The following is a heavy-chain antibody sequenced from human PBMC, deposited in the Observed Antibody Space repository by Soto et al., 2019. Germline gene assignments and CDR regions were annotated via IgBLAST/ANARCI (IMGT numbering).Heavy chain of an antibody. CDR1: GGSISSYY. CDR2: IYYSGST. Sequence: PSETLSLTCTVSGGSISSYYWSWIRQPPGKGLEWIGYIYYSGSTNYNPSLKSRVTISVDTSKNQFSLKLSSVTAADTAVYYCARHPVYYYDSSGYRFDPWGQGTLVTVS. V-gene: IGHV4-59*08. J-gene: IGHJ5*02. D-gene: IGHD3-22*01. CDR3: ARHPVYYYDSSGYRFDP.